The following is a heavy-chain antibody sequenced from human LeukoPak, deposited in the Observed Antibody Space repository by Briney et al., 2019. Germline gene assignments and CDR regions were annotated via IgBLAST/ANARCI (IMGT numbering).Heavy chain of an antibody. CDR2: INPNSGGT. D-gene: IGHD3-22*01. CDR3: TMEYYDSSDPNFDY. Sequence: ASVKVSCKASGYTFTGYYMHWVRQAPGQGLEWMGWINPNSGGTNYAQKFQGRVTMTRDTSISTAYMELSRLRSDDTAVYYCTMEYYDSSDPNFDYWGQGTLVTVSS. V-gene: IGHV1-2*02. J-gene: IGHJ4*02. CDR1: GYTFTGYY.